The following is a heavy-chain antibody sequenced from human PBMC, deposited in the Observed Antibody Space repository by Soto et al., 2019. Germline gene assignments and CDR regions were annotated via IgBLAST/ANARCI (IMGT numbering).Heavy chain of an antibody. CDR2: IYYSGST. CDR3: ARLMTTYYYGSGRTYYFDY. V-gene: IGHV4-59*08. CDR1: GGSISSYY. Sequence: QVQLQESGPGLVKPSETLSLTCTVSGGSISSYYWSWIRQPPGKGLEWIGYIYYSGSTNYNPSLKSRVTISVDTSKNQLSLKLSSVTAADTAVYYCARLMTTYYYGSGRTYYFDYWGQGTLVTVSS. D-gene: IGHD3-10*01. J-gene: IGHJ4*02.